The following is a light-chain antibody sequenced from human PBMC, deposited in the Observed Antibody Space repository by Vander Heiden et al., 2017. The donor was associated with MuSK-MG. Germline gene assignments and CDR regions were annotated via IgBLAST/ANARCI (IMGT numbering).Light chain of an antibody. V-gene: IGLV2-11*01. CDR3: CSYAGSYSYV. CDR1: SSDVGGYNY. Sequence: QSALPEPRPVPGSPGQSGTTPCTSTSSDVGGYNYVCWSQQHPGKAPHLMIYDVSKRPAGVPDRFSGSKSGNTASPTISGLQAEDEADYYCCSYAGSYSYVFGTGTKVTVL. CDR2: DVS. J-gene: IGLJ1*01.